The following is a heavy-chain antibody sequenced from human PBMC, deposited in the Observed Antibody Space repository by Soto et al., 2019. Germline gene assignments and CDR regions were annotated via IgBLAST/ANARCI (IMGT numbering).Heavy chain of an antibody. Sequence: GASVKVSCKVSGYTLTKLSMHWVRQAPGKGLEWMGGFDPEDGETIYAQKFQGRVAVTGDTSTDTAYMELNSLRSEDTAVYYCATPPGRQQLLLRALSFDYWGQGTLVTVSS. CDR2: FDPEDGET. J-gene: IGHJ4*02. V-gene: IGHV1-24*01. CDR3: ATPPGRQQLLLRALSFDY. D-gene: IGHD6-13*01. CDR1: GYTLTKLS.